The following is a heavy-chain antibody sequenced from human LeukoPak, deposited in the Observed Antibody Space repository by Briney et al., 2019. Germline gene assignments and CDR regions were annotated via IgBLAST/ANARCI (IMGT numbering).Heavy chain of an antibody. CDR1: GGSIRSSSYY. D-gene: IGHD3-9*01. CDR2: IYYSGST. CDR3: ARHQSCFDVLTGYSFDY. V-gene: IGHV4-39*01. J-gene: IGHJ4*02. Sequence: SETLSLTCIVSGGSIRSSSYYWGWVRQPPGKGLEWIGNIYYSGSTYYNPSLKSRVTISVDTSKNQFSLRLSSVTAADTAVYYCARHQSCFDVLTGYSFDYWGQGTLVTVSS.